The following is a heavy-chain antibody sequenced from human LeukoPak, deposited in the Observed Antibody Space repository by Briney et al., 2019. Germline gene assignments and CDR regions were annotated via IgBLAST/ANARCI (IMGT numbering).Heavy chain of an antibody. CDR2: IIPILGIA. CDR1: GGTFSSYA. Sequence: SVKVSCRASGGTFSSYAISWVRQAPGQGLEWMGRIIPILGIANYAQKFQGRVTITADKSTSTAYMELSSLRSEDTAVYYCARDGLTPGGYCDSSGYVVYWGQGTLVTVSS. J-gene: IGHJ4*02. V-gene: IGHV1-69*04. D-gene: IGHD3-22*01. CDR3: ARDGLTPGGYCDSSGYVVY.